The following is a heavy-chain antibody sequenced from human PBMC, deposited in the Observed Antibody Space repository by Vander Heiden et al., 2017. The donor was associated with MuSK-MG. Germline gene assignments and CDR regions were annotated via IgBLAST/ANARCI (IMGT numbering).Heavy chain of an antibody. CDR1: GFTFSSYS. J-gene: IGHJ4*02. CDR2: ISSSSSYI. CDR3: ARGAPYRGGYYFDY. V-gene: IGHV3-21*03. Sequence: EVQLVESGGGLVKPGGSLRLSCAASGFTFSSYSMNWVRQAPGKGLEWVSSISSSSSYIYYADAVKGRFTISRDNAKNALYRQMNSMRAEETAVYYFARGAPYRGGYYFDYWGQGTLVTVYS. D-gene: IGHD1-1*01.